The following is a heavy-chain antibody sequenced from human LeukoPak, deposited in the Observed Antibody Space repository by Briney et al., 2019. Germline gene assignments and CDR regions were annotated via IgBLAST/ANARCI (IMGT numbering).Heavy chain of an antibody. D-gene: IGHD3-3*01. CDR3: AKDGEVLEWFDIGY. CDR1: GYTFTSYG. CDR2: INTYNGNT. J-gene: IGHJ4*02. V-gene: IGHV1-18*01. Sequence: ASVKVSCKASGYTFTSYGISWVRQAPGQGLRWMGWINTYNGNTIYAQKLQGRVTMTTDTSTSTAYMELRSLRSDDTAVYYCAKDGEVLEWFDIGYWGQGTLVTVSS.